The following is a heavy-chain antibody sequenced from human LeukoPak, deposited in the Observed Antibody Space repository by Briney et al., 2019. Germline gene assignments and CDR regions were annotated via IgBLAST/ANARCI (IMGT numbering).Heavy chain of an antibody. CDR1: GGSFSSEA. CDR3: GRKAGDCGGGSCYSIDY. CDR2: IIPIFGTA. Sequence: ASVKVSRKAFGGSFSSEAISWVRQAPGQGLEWMGGIIPIFGTANYAQKFQGRVTITTDESTTTAYMEVSSLRSEDTAVYYCGRKAGDCGGGSCYSIDYWGQGTLVTVSS. D-gene: IGHD2-15*01. J-gene: IGHJ4*02. V-gene: IGHV1-69*05.